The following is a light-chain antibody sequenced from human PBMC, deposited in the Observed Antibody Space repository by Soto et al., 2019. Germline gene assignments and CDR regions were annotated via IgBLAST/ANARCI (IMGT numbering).Light chain of an antibody. CDR1: KNDIGAYDF. CDR3: KSYAGSNTYV. Sequence: QSVLTQPPSASVSPGQSVTISCTGTKNDIGAYDFVSWYQHHPGKAPRLIIYEVVQRPSGVPDRFSGSKSGNTASLTVSGLQAADEADYFCKSYAGSNTYVFGSGTKVTVL. J-gene: IGLJ1*01. CDR2: EVV. V-gene: IGLV2-8*01.